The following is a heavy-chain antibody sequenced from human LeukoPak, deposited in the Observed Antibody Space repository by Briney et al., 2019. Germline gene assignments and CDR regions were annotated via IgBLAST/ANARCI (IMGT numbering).Heavy chain of an antibody. CDR3: ARYFGSSGRTPGGIDI. J-gene: IGHJ3*02. CDR2: FHRGDTT. CDR1: GFAVSSNY. D-gene: IGHD3-22*01. Sequence: QPGRSLRLSCAASGFAVSSNYMSWVRQAPGKGLEWVSIFHRGDTTYYTDSVKGRFTISRDNSKNTLYLQMNSLRAEDTAVYYCARYFGSSGRTPGGIDIWGQGTMVTVSS. V-gene: IGHV3-53*01.